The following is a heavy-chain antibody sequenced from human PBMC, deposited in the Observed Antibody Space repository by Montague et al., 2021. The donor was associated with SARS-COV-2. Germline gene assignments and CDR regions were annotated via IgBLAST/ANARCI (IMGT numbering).Heavy chain of an antibody. CDR1: GFTFSSYW. CDR3: ARVPVLLWFGERGYWFDP. J-gene: IGHJ5*02. V-gene: IGHV4-59*01. D-gene: IGHD3-10*01. CDR2: IYYSGST. Sequence: LRLSCAASGFTFSSYWMSWVRQAPGKGLEWIGYIYYSGSTNYNPSLKSRVTISVDTSKNQFSLKLSSVTAADTAVYYCARVPVLLWFGERGYWFDPWGQGTLVTVSS.